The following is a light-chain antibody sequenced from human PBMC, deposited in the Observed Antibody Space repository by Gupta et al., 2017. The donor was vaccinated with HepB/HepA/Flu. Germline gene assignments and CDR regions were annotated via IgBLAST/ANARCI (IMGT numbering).Light chain of an antibody. CDR3: QTWDSSLTAVL. V-gene: IGLV1-51*01. CDR2: DNN. J-gene: IGLJ2*01. Sequence: QSVLTQPPSASGTPGQRVTISCSGSSSNVGRDNVYWYQQLPGTAPKLLIYDNNKRPSGIPDRFSGSKSGTSATLGIAGLQTGDEADYYCQTWDSSLTAVLFGGGTKLTAL. CDR1: SSNVGRDN.